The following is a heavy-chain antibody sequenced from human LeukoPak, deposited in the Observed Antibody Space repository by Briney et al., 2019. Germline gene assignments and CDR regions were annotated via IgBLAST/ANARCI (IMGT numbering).Heavy chain of an antibody. CDR2: IYTSGST. J-gene: IGHJ3*02. Sequence: SETLSLTCTVFGGSISSYYWSWIRQPAGKGLEWIGRIYTSGSTNYNPSLKSRVTMSVDTSKNQFSLKLSSVTAADTAVYYCARGDYGGNSKGAFDIWGQGTMVTVSS. D-gene: IGHD4-23*01. CDR1: GGSISSYY. CDR3: ARGDYGGNSKGAFDI. V-gene: IGHV4-4*07.